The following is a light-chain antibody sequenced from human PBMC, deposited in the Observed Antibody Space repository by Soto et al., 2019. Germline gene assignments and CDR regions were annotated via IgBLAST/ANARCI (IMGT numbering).Light chain of an antibody. CDR3: QQYSSYST. CDR2: GAS. J-gene: IGKJ1*01. V-gene: IGKV1-5*01. Sequence: DIQLAQSPSTLSASVGDRVTITCRASQSVSYWLAWYQQKPGKAPKLLIYGASTLETGVPSTFSGSGSGTEFTLTISSLQPDDFATYYCQQYSSYSTFGQGTKVDNK. CDR1: QSVSYW.